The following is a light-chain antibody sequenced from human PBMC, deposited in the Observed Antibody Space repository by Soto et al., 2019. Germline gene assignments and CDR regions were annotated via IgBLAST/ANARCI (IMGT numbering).Light chain of an antibody. CDR3: LHDALFPYS. Sequence: AIQMTQSPSSLSASVGDTVTFTCRASQAIRNDLGGFQQRPGKPPKLLIYGISILQTGVPSRFSGSGSGTDFTLTLSGLQPEDFATYYCLHDALFPYSFGQGTRLEI. V-gene: IGKV1-6*01. CDR1: QAIRND. J-gene: IGKJ2*03. CDR2: GIS.